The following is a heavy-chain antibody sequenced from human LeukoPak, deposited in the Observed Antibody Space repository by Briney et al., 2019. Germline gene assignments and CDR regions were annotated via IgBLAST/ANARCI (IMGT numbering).Heavy chain of an antibody. CDR3: GRGNYYGMDV. J-gene: IGHJ6*02. CDR2: INSGGSST. CDR1: GFTFSSYW. V-gene: IGHV3-74*01. Sequence: PGGSLRLSCAASGFTFSSYWMHWVRQAPGKGLVWISRINSGGSSTSYVDSVKGRFTISRDNAKNTLYLQMNSLRAEDTAVYYCGRGNYYGMDVWGQGTTVTVSS.